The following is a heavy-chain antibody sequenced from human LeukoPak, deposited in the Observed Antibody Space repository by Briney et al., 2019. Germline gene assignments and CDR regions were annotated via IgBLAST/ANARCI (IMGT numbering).Heavy chain of an antibody. J-gene: IGHJ4*02. Sequence: GGSLRLSCAASGCTFSSYAMSWVRQAPGKGLEWVSAISGSGGSTYYADSVKGRFTISRDNSKNTLYLQMNSLTAEATAVYYCTKDPSNSGWSYFDYWGQGTLVTVSS. CDR3: TKDPSNSGWSYFDY. D-gene: IGHD6-19*01. CDR2: ISGSGGST. V-gene: IGHV3-23*01. CDR1: GCTFSSYA.